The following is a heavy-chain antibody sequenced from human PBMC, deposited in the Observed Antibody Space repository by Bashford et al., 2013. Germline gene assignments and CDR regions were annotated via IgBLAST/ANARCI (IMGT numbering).Heavy chain of an antibody. CDR2: ITGGGENT. V-gene: IGHV3-23*01. CDR3: TKDEATGHYDPGDY. J-gene: IGHJ4*02. Sequence: VRQAPGKRLEWVSAITGGGENTHYGDSVKGRFTISRDNSRNTLYLQINSLRAGDTAIYYCTKDEATGHYDPGDYWGQGTLVTVSS. D-gene: IGHD3-10*01.